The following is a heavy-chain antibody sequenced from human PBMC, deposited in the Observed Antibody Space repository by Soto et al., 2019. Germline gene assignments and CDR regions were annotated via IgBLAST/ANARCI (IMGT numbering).Heavy chain of an antibody. CDR2: ISGSGGST. V-gene: IGHV3-23*01. J-gene: IGHJ6*02. CDR1: GFNFSSYA. D-gene: IGHD4-17*01. CDR3: AKATTVVTPDYYYGMDV. Sequence: GSLRLSCAASGFNFSSYAMTWVRQAPGKGLEWVSAISGSGGSTYYADSVKGRFTISRDNSKNTLYLQMNSLRAEDTAVYYCAKATTVVTPDYYYGMDVWGQGTTVTVSS.